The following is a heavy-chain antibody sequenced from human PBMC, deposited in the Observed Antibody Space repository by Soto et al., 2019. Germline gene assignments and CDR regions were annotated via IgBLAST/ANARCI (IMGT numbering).Heavy chain of an antibody. J-gene: IGHJ3*02. CDR1: GGSISSYY. V-gene: IGHV4-59*01. Sequence: PSETLSLTCTVSGGSISSYYWSWIRQPPGKGLEWIGYIYYGGSTNYNPSLKSRVTISVDTSKNQFSLKLSSVTAADTAVYYCARAASPDAFDIWGQGTMVTVSS. CDR2: IYYGGST. CDR3: ARAASPDAFDI.